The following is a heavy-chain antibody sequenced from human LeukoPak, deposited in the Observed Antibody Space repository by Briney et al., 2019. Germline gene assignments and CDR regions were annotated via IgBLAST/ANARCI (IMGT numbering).Heavy chain of an antibody. Sequence: SVKVSRKASGGTFSSYAISWVRQAPGQGLEWMGRIIPILGIANYAQKFQGRVTITADKSTSTAYMELSSLRSEDTAVYYCAVPPYYYGSGSSYYGMDVWGQGTTVTVSS. D-gene: IGHD3-10*01. CDR2: IIPILGIA. J-gene: IGHJ6*02. CDR1: GGTFSSYA. CDR3: AVPPYYYGSGSSYYGMDV. V-gene: IGHV1-69*04.